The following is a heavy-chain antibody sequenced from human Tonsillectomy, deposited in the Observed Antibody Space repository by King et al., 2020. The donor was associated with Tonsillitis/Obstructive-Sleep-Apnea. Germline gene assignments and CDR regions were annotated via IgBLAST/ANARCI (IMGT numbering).Heavy chain of an antibody. V-gene: IGHV3-23*04. Sequence: VQLVESGGGLVQPGGSLRLSCAASGFTFSSYAMTWVRQAPGKGLEWVSFISDSGGSTYYADSVQGRFTISRDNSKNTLYLQLNSLRAEDTAVYHCSSDLGRRVVGATVAYWGQGTLVTVSS. J-gene: IGHJ4*02. CDR3: SSDLGRRVVGATVAY. CDR1: GFTFSSYA. CDR2: ISDSGGST. D-gene: IGHD1-26*01.